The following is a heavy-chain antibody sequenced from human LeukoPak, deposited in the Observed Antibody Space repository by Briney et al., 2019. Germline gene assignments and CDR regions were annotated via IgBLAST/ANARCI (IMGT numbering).Heavy chain of an antibody. CDR2: IIPIFGTA. D-gene: IGHD2-15*01. J-gene: IGHJ5*02. CDR3: ARTTPDCSGGSCYSYNWFDP. CDR1: GGTFSSYA. V-gene: IGHV1-69*05. Sequence: SVKVSCKASGGTFSSYAISWVRQAPGQGLEWMGGIIPIFGTANYAQKFQGRVTITTDESTSTAYMELSSLRSEDTAVYYCARTTPDCSGGSCYSYNWFDPWAREPWSPSPQ.